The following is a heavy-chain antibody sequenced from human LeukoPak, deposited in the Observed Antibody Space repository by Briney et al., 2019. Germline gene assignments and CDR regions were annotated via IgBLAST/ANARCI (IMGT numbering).Heavy chain of an antibody. V-gene: IGHV3-74*01. Sequence: GGPLRLSCAASGFNLSSHWVLWPRDPPEKALVYFSRINSDGSSTSYADSVKGRFTISRDNAKNTLYLQMNSLRAEDTAVYYCARGDIVVVPAAIPFYWGQGTLVTVSS. CDR1: GFNLSSHW. CDR3: ARGDIVVVPAAIPFY. CDR2: INSDGSST. J-gene: IGHJ4*02. D-gene: IGHD2-2*02.